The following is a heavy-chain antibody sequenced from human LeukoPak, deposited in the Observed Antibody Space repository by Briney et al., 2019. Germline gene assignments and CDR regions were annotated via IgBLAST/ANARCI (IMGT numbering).Heavy chain of an antibody. CDR2: INSDGSST. J-gene: IGHJ4*02. CDR1: GFTFSSYW. Sequence: GGSLRLSCAASGFTFSSYWMHWVRQAPGKGLVWVSRINSDGSSTSYADSVKGRFTISRDNSKNTLYLQMNSLRAEDTAVYYCAKGGGSGSLDLHWGQGTLVTVSS. V-gene: IGHV3-74*01. D-gene: IGHD3-10*01. CDR3: AKGGGSGSLDLH.